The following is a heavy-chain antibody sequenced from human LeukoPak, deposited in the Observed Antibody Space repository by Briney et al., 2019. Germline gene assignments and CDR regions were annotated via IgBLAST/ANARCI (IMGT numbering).Heavy chain of an antibody. V-gene: IGHV1-18*01. CDR3: ARDCPYGGSLGGYFDY. CDR1: GYTFTSYG. Sequence: ASVKVSCKASGYTFTSYGISWVRQAPGQGLEWMGWISAYNGNTNYAQKFQGRVTMTRDTSISTAYMELSRLRSDDTAVYYCARDCPYGGSLGGYFDYWGQGTLVTVSS. D-gene: IGHD5-12*01. J-gene: IGHJ4*02. CDR2: ISAYNGNT.